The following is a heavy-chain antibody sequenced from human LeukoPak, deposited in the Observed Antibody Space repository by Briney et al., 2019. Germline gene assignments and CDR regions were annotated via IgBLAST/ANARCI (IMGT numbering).Heavy chain of an antibody. D-gene: IGHD2-2*01. CDR2: ISAYNGNT. V-gene: IGHV1-18*01. CDR1: GYTFTSYG. CDR3: AREVFTKPAFDI. Sequence: ASVKVSCKASGYTFTSYGISWVRQAPGQGLEWMGWISAYNGNTNYAQKLQGTVTMTTDTSTNTAYKELRSLRSDDTAVYYCAREVFTKPAFDIWGQGTMVTVSS. J-gene: IGHJ3*02.